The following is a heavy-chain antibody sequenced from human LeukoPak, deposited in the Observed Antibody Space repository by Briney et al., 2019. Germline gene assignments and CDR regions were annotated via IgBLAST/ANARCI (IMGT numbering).Heavy chain of an antibody. CDR3: ARGGSSSSEPFDY. D-gene: IGHD6-6*01. CDR2: IIPIFGTA. CDR1: GGTFSSYA. Sequence: ASVKVSCKASGGTFSSYAISWVRQAPGQGLEWMGGIIPIFGTANYAQKFQGRVTITADEPTSTAYMELSSLRSEDTAVYYCARGGSSSSEPFDYWGQGTLVTVSS. J-gene: IGHJ4*02. V-gene: IGHV1-69*13.